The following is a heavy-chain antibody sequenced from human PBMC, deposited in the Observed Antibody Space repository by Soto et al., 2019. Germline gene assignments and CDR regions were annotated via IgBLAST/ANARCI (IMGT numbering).Heavy chain of an antibody. CDR1: GGIFSTYA. J-gene: IGHJ4*02. CDR2: IIPLFGTP. CDR3: ARDRDDYGSGNYYNRIDF. Sequence: ASVKVSCKASGGIFSTYAISWLRQAPGQGLEWMGGIIPLFGTPNYAQRFQGRVTITADESTSTAYMELSRLRSEDTAVYYCARDRDDYGSGNYYNRIDFWGQGXLVTVSS. D-gene: IGHD3-10*01. V-gene: IGHV1-69*13.